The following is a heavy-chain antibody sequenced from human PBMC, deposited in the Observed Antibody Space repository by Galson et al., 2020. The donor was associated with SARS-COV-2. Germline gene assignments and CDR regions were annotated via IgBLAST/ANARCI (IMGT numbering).Heavy chain of an antibody. CDR1: GYTFTNYG. CDR3: ARFGATPYYDSWSGYFDYYYYAMDV. Sequence: ASVKVSCKASGYTFTNYGISWVRQAPGQGLEWMGWISSYNGITNYAQKFQGRVTMTLDTSTTTAYMELRSLRSDDTAVYYCARFGATPYYDSWSGYFDYYYYAMDVWGQGTSVTVSS. V-gene: IGHV1-18*01. D-gene: IGHD3-3*01. CDR2: ISSYNGIT. J-gene: IGHJ6*02.